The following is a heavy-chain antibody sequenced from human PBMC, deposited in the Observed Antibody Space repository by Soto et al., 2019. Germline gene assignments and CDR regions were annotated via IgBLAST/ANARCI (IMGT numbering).Heavy chain of an antibody. Sequence: GGSLRLSCAASGFTFSSSAMSWVRQAPGKGLEWVSTISDSGGSTYYADSVKGRFTISRDNSKNTLYLQMNSLRAEDTAVYYCAKVGTDYDFWSGYSAYYFDYWGQGTVVTVSS. CDR1: GFTFSSSA. CDR2: ISDSGGST. CDR3: AKVGTDYDFWSGYSAYYFDY. J-gene: IGHJ4*02. D-gene: IGHD3-3*01. V-gene: IGHV3-23*01.